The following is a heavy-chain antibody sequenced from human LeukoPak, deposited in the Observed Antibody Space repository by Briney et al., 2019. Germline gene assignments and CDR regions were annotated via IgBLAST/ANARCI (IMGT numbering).Heavy chain of an antibody. Sequence: EASVKVSCKASGYTFTSYGISWVRQAPGQGLEWMGWISAYNGNTNYAQKLQGRVTMTTDTSTSTAYMELRSLRSDDTAVYYCARGDLGYCSSTSCYPPLIFDYWGQGTLVTVSS. CDR2: ISAYNGNT. J-gene: IGHJ4*02. CDR1: GYTFTSYG. CDR3: ARGDLGYCSSTSCYPPLIFDY. V-gene: IGHV1-18*01. D-gene: IGHD2-2*01.